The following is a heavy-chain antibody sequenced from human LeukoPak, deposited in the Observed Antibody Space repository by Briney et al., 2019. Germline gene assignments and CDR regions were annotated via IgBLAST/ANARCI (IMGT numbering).Heavy chain of an antibody. V-gene: IGHV1-2*02. CDR2: INPNSGGT. J-gene: IGHJ1*01. CDR3: ARGSFSADAPLVLDYFHH. D-gene: IGHD5-18*01. Sequence: GASVKVSCKASGYTFTGYYIHWVRQAPGQGLEWMGWINPNSGGTNYAQKFQGRVTMTRDTSISTAYMELSRLRADDTAVYYCARGSFSADAPLVLDYFHHWGQGTLVTDCS. CDR1: GYTFTGYY.